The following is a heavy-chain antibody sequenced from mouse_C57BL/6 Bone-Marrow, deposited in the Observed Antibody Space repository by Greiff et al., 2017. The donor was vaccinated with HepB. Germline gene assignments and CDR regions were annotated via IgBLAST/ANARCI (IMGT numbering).Heavy chain of an antibody. CDR3: ARKSTTVVAYYFDY. CDR1: GYAFSSSW. V-gene: IGHV1-82*01. D-gene: IGHD1-1*01. Sequence: VQLQQSGPELVKPGASVKISCTASGYAFSSSWMNWVKQRPGKGLEWIGRIYPGDGDTNYNGKFKGKATLTADKSSSTAYMQLSSLTSEDSAVYFCARKSTTVVAYYFDYWGQGTTLTVSS. CDR2: IYPGDGDT. J-gene: IGHJ2*01.